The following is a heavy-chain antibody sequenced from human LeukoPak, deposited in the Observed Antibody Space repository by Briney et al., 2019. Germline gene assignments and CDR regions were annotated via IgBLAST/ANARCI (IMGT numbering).Heavy chain of an antibody. J-gene: IGHJ4*02. Sequence: GGSLRLSCTASGLTFSNFWMHWVRQAPGKGLEWVSRINDDGRSTSYADSVKGRFTISRDNAKNTVYLQMNTLRAEDTAVYYCARAYCGGDCYSRAIDYSGQGTLVTVSS. V-gene: IGHV3-74*01. CDR3: ARAYCGGDCYSRAIDY. CDR2: INDDGRST. D-gene: IGHD2-21*02. CDR1: GLTFSNFW.